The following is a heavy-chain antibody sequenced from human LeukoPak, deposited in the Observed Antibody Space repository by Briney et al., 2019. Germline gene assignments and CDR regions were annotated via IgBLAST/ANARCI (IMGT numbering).Heavy chain of an antibody. V-gene: IGHV3-9*01. D-gene: IGHD5-12*01. CDR3: AKDLGGGYDVDAFDI. CDR1: GFTFDDYA. CDR2: ISWNSGSI. J-gene: IGHJ3*02. Sequence: PGGSLRLSCAASGFTFDDYAMHWVRQAPGKGLEWVSGISWNSGSIGYADSVKGQFTISRDNAKNSLYLQMNSLRAEDTALYYCAKDLGGGYDVDAFDIWGQGTMVTVSS.